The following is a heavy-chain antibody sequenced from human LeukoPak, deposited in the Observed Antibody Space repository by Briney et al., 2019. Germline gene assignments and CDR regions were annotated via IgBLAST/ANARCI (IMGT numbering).Heavy chain of an antibody. CDR3: ARVGYGDYLYFDY. CDR1: GFTFSSYW. J-gene: IGHJ4*02. V-gene: IGHV3-74*01. D-gene: IGHD4-17*01. Sequence: GGSLRLSCAASGFTFSSYWMHWVRQAPGKGLVWVSRINSDGSSTSYADSVKGRFTISRDNSKNTLYLQMNSLRAEDTAVYHCARVGYGDYLYFDYWGQGTLVTVSS. CDR2: INSDGSST.